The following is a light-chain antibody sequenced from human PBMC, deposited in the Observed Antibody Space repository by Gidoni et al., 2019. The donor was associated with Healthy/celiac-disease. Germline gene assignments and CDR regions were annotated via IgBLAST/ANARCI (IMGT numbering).Light chain of an antibody. Sequence: DIVMTQSPDSLAVSLGERATINCKSSQSVLYSSNNKNYLAWYQQKPGQPPKLLIYWASTREPGVPDRFSGSGSGTDFTLTISSLQAEDVAVYYCQQYYSTPDTFGGGTKVEIK. CDR1: QSVLYSSNNKNY. J-gene: IGKJ4*01. CDR3: QQYYSTPDT. CDR2: WAS. V-gene: IGKV4-1*01.